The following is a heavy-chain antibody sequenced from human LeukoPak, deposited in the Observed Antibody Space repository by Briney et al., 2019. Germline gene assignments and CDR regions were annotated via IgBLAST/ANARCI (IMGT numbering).Heavy chain of an antibody. J-gene: IGHJ4*02. CDR2: MYYTGST. V-gene: IGHV4-59*08. D-gene: IGHD1-1*01. CDR1: GGSISSYF. Sequence: ASETLSLTCSVSGGSISSYFWSWIRQPPGKGLEWIGSMYYTGSTNYNPSLKSRVTISVDTSKTQYSLKLSSVTAADTAVYYCARPEVQLEPFDYWGQGTLVTVSS. CDR3: ARPEVQLEPFDY.